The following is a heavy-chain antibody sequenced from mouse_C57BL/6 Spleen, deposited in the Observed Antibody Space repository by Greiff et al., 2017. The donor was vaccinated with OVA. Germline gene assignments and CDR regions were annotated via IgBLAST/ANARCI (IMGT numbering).Heavy chain of an antibody. J-gene: IGHJ4*01. D-gene: IGHD6-5*01. V-gene: IGHV10-1*01. CDR1: GFSFNTYA. CDR2: IRSKSNNYAT. Sequence: EVQGVESGGGLVQPKGSLKLSCAASGFSFNTYAMNWVRQAPGKGLEWVARIRSKSNNYATYYADSVKDRFTISRDDSESMIYLQMNNLKTEDTAMYYCVRQGDFLYYYAMDYWGQGTSVTVSS. CDR3: VRQGDFLYYYAMDY.